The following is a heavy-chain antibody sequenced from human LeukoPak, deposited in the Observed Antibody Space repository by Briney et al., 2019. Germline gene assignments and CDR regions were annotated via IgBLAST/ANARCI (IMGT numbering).Heavy chain of an antibody. CDR2: IYYSGST. Sequence: SETLSLTCTVSGGSISSSSYYWGWIRQPPGKGLEWIGSIYYSGSTYYNPSLKSRVTISVDTSKNQFSLKLSSVTAADTAVYYCARGVWQVSYWGQGTLVTVSS. J-gene: IGHJ4*02. CDR1: GGSISSSSYY. V-gene: IGHV4-39*07. D-gene: IGHD6-19*01. CDR3: ARGVWQVSY.